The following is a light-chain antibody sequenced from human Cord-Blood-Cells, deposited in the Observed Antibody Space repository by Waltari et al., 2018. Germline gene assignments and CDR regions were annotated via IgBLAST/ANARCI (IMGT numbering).Light chain of an antibody. CDR2: AAS. CDR3: QQSYSTPFT. CDR1: QSISSY. Sequence: DIQMTQSPSSLSASVGDRVTITCRASQSISSYLNWYQQKPGKAPKRLIYAASSLQSGVPSRFSGSGSGTEFTLTISSLQPEDFATYYCQQSYSTPFTFGPGTKVDIK. V-gene: IGKV1-39*01. J-gene: IGKJ3*01.